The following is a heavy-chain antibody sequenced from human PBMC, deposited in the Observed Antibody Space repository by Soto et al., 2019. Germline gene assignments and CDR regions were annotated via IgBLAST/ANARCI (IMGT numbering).Heavy chain of an antibody. CDR3: ARLEGLATISYYFDF. J-gene: IGHJ4*02. D-gene: IGHD3-9*01. CDR1: GDSINSDKYY. Sequence: QLQLQESGPGLVKPSETLSLTCSVSGDSINSDKYYWGWIRQPPGKGLEWIGSIYFRGNTYYNPSLQTRGTISLDKSKSQFSLKRSSVTAADSSVYFCARLEGLATISYYFDFWGQGALVTVSS. CDR2: IYFRGNT. V-gene: IGHV4-39*01.